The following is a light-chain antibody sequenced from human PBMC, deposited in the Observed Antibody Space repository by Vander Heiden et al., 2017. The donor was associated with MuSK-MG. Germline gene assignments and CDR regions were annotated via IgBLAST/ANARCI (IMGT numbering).Light chain of an antibody. CDR1: QSVSSSH. CDR3: QQDGSSPWT. Sequence: EIVLTQSPGTLSLSPSERATLSCRASQSVSSSHLAWYQQKPGQAPRLLIYGTSSRATGIPDRFSGSGSGTDFTLTISRLEPEDSAVYYCQQDGSSPWTFGLGTKVEIK. V-gene: IGKV3-20*01. CDR2: GTS. J-gene: IGKJ1*01.